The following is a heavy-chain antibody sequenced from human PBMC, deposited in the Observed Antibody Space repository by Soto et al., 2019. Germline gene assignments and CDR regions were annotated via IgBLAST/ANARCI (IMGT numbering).Heavy chain of an antibody. D-gene: IGHD2-15*01. Sequence: QVQLQESGPGLVKPSQTLSLTCTVSGGSISSGGYYWSWIRQHPGKGLEWIGYIYYSGSTYYNPSIKIRVTTSVDTSNKQFSLKLSSVTAADTAVYYCPIHSLRYCSGGSCYPSRDAFDIWGQGTIVTVSS. V-gene: IGHV4-31*03. CDR3: PIHSLRYCSGGSCYPSRDAFDI. J-gene: IGHJ3*02. CDR1: GGSISSGGYY. CDR2: IYYSGST.